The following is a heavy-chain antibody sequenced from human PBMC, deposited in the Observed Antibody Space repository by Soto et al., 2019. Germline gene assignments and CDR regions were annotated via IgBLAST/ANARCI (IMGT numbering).Heavy chain of an antibody. CDR3: ARLYTYGNYYFDY. CDR2: VYYTGSS. Sequence: PSETLSLTCTVSGDSISSGGHYWSWIRQVPGRGLEWLGYVYYTGSSYYSPSLKSRLTRSVDTSNNQFSLTLSFVTPADTAVYFCARLYTYGNYYFDYWGQGPLVTVSS. V-gene: IGHV4-31*03. J-gene: IGHJ4*01. D-gene: IGHD2-2*02. CDR1: GDSISSGGHY.